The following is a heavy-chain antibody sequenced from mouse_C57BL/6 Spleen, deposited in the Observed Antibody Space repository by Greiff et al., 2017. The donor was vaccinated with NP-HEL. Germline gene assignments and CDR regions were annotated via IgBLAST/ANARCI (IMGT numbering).Heavy chain of an antibody. CDR1: GYTFTDYE. Sequence: VKLMESGAELVRPGASVTLSCKASGYTFTDYEMHWVKQTPVHGLEWIGAIDPETGGTAYNQKFKGKAILTADKSSSTAYMELRSLTSEDSAVYYCTGYITTVVANAMDYWGQGTSVTVSS. CDR2: IDPETGGT. CDR3: TGYITTVVANAMDY. J-gene: IGHJ4*01. V-gene: IGHV1-15*01. D-gene: IGHD1-1*01.